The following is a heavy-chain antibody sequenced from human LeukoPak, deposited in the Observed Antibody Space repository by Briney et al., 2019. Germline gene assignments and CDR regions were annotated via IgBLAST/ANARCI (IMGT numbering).Heavy chain of an antibody. V-gene: IGHV4-59*01. CDR3: ARSSTGSYFDY. D-gene: IGHD3-3*02. CDR2: MYYSGST. Sequence: PSETLSLTCTVSGGSMSRYYWSWIRQPPGKGLKWIGYMYYSGSTKYNPSLKSRVTISVDTSKNQFSLKLSSVTAADTAVYYCARSSTGSYFDYWGQGTLVTVSS. J-gene: IGHJ4*02. CDR1: GGSMSRYY.